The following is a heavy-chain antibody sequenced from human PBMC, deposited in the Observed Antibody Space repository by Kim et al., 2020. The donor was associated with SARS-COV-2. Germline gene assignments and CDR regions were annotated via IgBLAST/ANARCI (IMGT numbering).Heavy chain of an antibody. CDR2: ISGDASST. D-gene: IGHD1-1*01. CDR3: ARGKFRNGLDV. Sequence: GGSLRLSCAASGFTFRSYWINWVRQAPGKGLVWVSRISGDASSTNYADSVKGRFTMSRDNAENTVYLQMNSLRGEDTAVYYCARGKFRNGLDVWGQGTTVTVSS. CDR1: GFTFRSYW. V-gene: IGHV3-74*01. J-gene: IGHJ6*02.